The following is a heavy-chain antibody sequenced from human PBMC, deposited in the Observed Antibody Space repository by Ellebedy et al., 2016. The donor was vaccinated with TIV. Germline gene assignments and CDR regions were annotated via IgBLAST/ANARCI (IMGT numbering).Heavy chain of an antibody. CDR2: IRGGGARP. Sequence: GGSLRLXXAASGFTFSSYAMSWVRQAPGEGLEWVSYIRGGGARPSYADSVKGRFTISRDNAKNTLYLQMNSLRAEDTAVYYCASGVMTTVTTGEDFWGQGTLVTVSS. J-gene: IGHJ4*02. D-gene: IGHD4-17*01. CDR3: ASGVMTTVTTGEDF. V-gene: IGHV3-23*01. CDR1: GFTFSSYA.